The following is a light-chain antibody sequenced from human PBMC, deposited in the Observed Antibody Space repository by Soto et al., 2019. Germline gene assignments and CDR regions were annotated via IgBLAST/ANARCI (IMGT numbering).Light chain of an antibody. CDR1: QTVRNNY. Sequence: EFVLTQSPGTLSLSPGERATLSCRASQTVRNNYLAWYQQKPGQAPRLLIYDASSRATGIPDRFSGGGSGTDFTLTISRLEPEDFAVYYCQQRSNWRVTFGGGTKVEIK. J-gene: IGKJ4*01. V-gene: IGKV3D-20*02. CDR3: QQRSNWRVT. CDR2: DAS.